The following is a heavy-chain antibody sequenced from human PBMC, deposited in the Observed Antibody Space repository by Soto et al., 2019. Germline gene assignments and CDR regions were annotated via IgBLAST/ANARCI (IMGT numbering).Heavy chain of an antibody. J-gene: IGHJ4*02. CDR2: MSPKNGDV. D-gene: IGHD3-3*01. CDR1: GYSFSNFD. V-gene: IGHV1-8*02. CDR3: VRPWRY. Sequence: QVRLVQSGTEVKKPGASVKVSCMVSGYSFSNFDINWVRQATGQGLEWMGWMSPKNGDVGYAQKFQGRVTMTSNNFINTAYMELNNLRPEDTAVYYCVRPWRYWGQGSPVTV.